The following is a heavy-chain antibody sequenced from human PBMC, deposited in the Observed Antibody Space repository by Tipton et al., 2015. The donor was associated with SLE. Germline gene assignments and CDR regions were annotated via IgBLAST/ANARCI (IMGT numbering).Heavy chain of an antibody. CDR3: ARLAHYNCSWYLGV. D-gene: IGHD3-22*01. Sequence: TLSLTCSVSGGSNSTWSSPWGWIPKPPGKGLEWIGNVYYSGTTNYNPSLKSRVTLSVDTSKSQFSLRLRSVTAADTAVYYCARLAHYNCSWYLGVWGQGSLVPVSS. CDR2: VYYSGTT. V-gene: IGHV4-39*01. CDR1: GGSNSTWSSP. J-gene: IGHJ4*01.